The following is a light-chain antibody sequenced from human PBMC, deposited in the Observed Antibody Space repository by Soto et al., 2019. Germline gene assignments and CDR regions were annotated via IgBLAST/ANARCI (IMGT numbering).Light chain of an antibody. J-gene: IGKJ1*01. CDR2: GVS. V-gene: IGKV1-5*01. CDR1: QAVGDC. Sequence: IQLTQSPSSLSAFPGDRVTLSCRASQAVGDCLAWYQQKPGQAPWLLIPGVSSLERGIPARFSGSGSGTEFTLTISSLQSEDFAAFYCQQYNSYSRTFGQGTKVDIK. CDR3: QQYNSYSRT.